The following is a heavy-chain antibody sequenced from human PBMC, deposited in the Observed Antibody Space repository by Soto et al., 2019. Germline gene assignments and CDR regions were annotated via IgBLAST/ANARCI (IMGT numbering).Heavy chain of an antibody. Sequence: QVQLVQSGAEVKKPGASVKVSCKASGYTFTSYGISWVRQAPGQGLEWMGWISAYNGNTNYAQKIQGRRTMSTDTSTSTAYMELRSLRSDDTAVYYCARGCNGGSTSCYYMDVWGKGTTVTVSS. V-gene: IGHV1-18*01. CDR3: ARGCNGGSTSCYYMDV. J-gene: IGHJ6*03. D-gene: IGHD2-2*01. CDR2: ISAYNGNT. CDR1: GYTFTSYG.